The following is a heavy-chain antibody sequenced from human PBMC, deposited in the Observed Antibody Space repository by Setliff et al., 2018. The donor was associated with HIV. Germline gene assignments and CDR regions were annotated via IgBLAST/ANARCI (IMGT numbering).Heavy chain of an antibody. CDR2: IFHGGNT. CDR3: ATLAAAGESYDY. Sequence: SETLSLTCTVSGGPIRSPNWWSWVSQPPGKGLEWIGEIFHGGNTNYSPSLESRVTLSVDKSKNQFSLRLSSVTAADTAVYYCATLAAAGESYDYWGQGSLVTVS. V-gene: IGHV4-4*02. D-gene: IGHD6-13*01. J-gene: IGHJ4*02. CDR1: GGPIRSPNW.